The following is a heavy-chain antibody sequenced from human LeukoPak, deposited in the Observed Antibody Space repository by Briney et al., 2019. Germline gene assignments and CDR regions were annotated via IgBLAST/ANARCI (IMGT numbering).Heavy chain of an antibody. CDR1: GFTVSSNS. D-gene: IGHD5-18*01. J-gene: IGHJ4*02. CDR3: AKESGDGYGYSYGLGYFDY. CDR2: IYSDNT. V-gene: IGHV3-66*03. Sequence: PGGTLRLSCTVPGFTVSSNSMSWVRQAPGEGLEWVSFIYSDNTHYSDSVKGRFTISRDNSKNTLYLQMNSLRAEDTAVYYCAKESGDGYGYSYGLGYFDYWGQGTLVTVSS.